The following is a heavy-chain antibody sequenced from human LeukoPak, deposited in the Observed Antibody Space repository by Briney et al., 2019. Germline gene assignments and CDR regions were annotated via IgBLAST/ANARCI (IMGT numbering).Heavy chain of an antibody. CDR2: IWYDGSNK. CDR3: ARDIEAAGLFLDY. Sequence: GGSLRPSCAASGFTFSSYGMHWVRQAPGKGLEWVAVIWYDGSNKYYADSVKGRFTISRDNAKNSLYLQMDSLRAEDTAVYYCARDIEAAGLFLDYWGQGTLVTVSS. J-gene: IGHJ4*02. V-gene: IGHV3-33*01. CDR1: GFTFSSYG. D-gene: IGHD6-13*01.